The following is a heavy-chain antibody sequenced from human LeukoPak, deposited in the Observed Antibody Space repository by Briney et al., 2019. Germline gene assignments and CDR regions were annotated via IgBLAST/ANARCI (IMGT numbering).Heavy chain of an antibody. D-gene: IGHD5-12*01. V-gene: IGHV1-69*04. Sequence: SVKVSCKASGGTFSSYAISWVRQAPGQGLEWMGRIIPIFGIANYAQKFQGRVTITADKSTSTAYMELSSLRSEDTAVYYCARGARSGYDSRFDYWGQGTLVIVSS. J-gene: IGHJ4*02. CDR2: IIPIFGIA. CDR3: ARGARSGYDSRFDY. CDR1: GGTFSSYA.